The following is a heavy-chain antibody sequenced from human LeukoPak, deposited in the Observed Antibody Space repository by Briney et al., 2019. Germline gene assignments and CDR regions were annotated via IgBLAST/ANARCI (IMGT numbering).Heavy chain of an antibody. Sequence: SETLSLTCAVSRYSISSGYYWGWIRQPPGKGLEWIGSIYHSGSTYYNPSLKSRVTISVDTSKNQFSLKVSSVTAADTAVYYCARQIRGYSYGYSSWGQGTLVTVSS. CDR2: IYHSGST. CDR1: RYSISSGYY. V-gene: IGHV4-38-2*01. J-gene: IGHJ4*02. D-gene: IGHD5-18*01. CDR3: ARQIRGYSYGYSS.